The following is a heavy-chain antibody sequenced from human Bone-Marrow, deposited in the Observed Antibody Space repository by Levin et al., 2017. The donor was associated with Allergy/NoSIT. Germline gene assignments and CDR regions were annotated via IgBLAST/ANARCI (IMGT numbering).Heavy chain of an antibody. CDR1: GFSFSDYA. CDR2: VSYDGKNY. J-gene: IGHJ4*02. Sequence: GGSLRLSCAASGFSFSDYATHWVRQAPGKGLDWVAVVSYDGKNYFYADSVEGRFTISRDISKNVVFLQMNSLRPEDTALYYCTRGAGSSWSQLDQWGQGTLVTVSS. D-gene: IGHD6-13*01. V-gene: IGHV3-30*04. CDR3: TRGAGSSWSQLDQ.